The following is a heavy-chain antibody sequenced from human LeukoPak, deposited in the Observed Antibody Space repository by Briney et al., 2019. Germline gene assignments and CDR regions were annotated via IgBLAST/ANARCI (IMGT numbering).Heavy chain of an antibody. D-gene: IGHD2-15*01. CDR3: ARHVSGVGWIWFDP. CDR2: IYYSGST. J-gene: IGHJ5*02. V-gene: IGHV4-59*08. CDR1: GGSISSYH. Sequence: SETLSLTCTVSGGSISSYHWSWIRQPPGKGLEWIGYIYYSGSTNYNPSLKSRVTISVDTSKNQFSLKLSSVTAADTAVYYCARHVSGVGWIWFDPWGQGTLVTVSS.